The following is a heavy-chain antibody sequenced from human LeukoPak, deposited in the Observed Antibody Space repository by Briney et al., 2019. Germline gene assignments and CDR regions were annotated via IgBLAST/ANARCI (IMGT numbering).Heavy chain of an antibody. CDR1: GFTFSNAW. V-gene: IGHV3-15*01. Sequence: PGGSLRLSCAASGFTFSNAWMSWVRQAPGKGLEWVGRIKSKTDGGTTDYTAPVKGRFTISRDDSKDTLYLQMNSLKTEDTAVYYCTTVEFTMIIVGNYWGQGTLVTVSS. J-gene: IGHJ4*02. CDR3: TTVEFTMIIVGNY. D-gene: IGHD3-22*01. CDR2: IKSKTDGGTT.